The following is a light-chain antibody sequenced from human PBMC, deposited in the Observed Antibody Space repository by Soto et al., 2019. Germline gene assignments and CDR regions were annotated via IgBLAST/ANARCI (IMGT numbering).Light chain of an antibody. CDR3: QQYNNLPPDT. J-gene: IGKJ2*01. Sequence: EIILTQSPASLSVSPGERATLSCRASQSVNNNLAWYQQKPGQAPRLLIYGASIRATGIPGRFRGSGSGTEFTLTITSLQSEDFAVYFCQQYNNLPPDTFGQGTKLEIK. V-gene: IGKV3-15*01. CDR1: QSVNNN. CDR2: GAS.